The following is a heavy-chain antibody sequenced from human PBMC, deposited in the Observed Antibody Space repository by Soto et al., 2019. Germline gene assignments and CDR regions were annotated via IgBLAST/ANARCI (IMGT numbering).Heavy chain of an antibody. V-gene: IGHV3-30*18. CDR2: ISDDGSNQ. CDR1: GFIFSAYG. J-gene: IGHJ6*02. D-gene: IGHD2-15*01. Sequence: PVGSLRLSCAASGFIFSAYGMHWVRQAPGKGLEWVAFISDDGSNQHYVDSVKGRFTISRDNAKEMLYLQMNSLTAEDTAVFYCAKDLSSPTYGLEDWGQGTTVTVSS. CDR3: AKDLSSPTYGLED.